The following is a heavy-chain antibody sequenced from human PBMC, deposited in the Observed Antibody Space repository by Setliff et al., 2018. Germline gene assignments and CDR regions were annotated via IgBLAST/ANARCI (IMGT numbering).Heavy chain of an antibody. V-gene: IGHV4-59*08. Sequence: LSLTCNVSGGSVTRYSWTWIRQPPGRGLEWIGSMSYSGSNDYNPSLKSRVTMSIHTSKNQFSLSLSSVTAADTAVYYCARQKPVSLYDNMVGFDPWGQGTLVTVSS. CDR1: GGSVTRYS. J-gene: IGHJ5*02. CDR2: MSYSGSN. CDR3: ARQKPVSLYDNMVGFDP. D-gene: IGHD3-22*01.